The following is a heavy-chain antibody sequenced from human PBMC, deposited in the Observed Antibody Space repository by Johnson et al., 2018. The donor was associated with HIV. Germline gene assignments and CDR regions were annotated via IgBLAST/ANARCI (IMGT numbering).Heavy chain of an antibody. D-gene: IGHD3-22*01. J-gene: IGHJ3*02. Sequence: VQLVESGGGLVQPGRSLRLSCAASGFTFDDYGMSWVRQAPGKGLEWVSGISWNSGSIGYADSVRGRFTISRDTAKNTLYLQMNSLRAEDTAVYYCAKAPLSGYEDAFDIWGQGTMVTVSS. CDR1: GFTFDDYG. CDR2: ISWNSGSI. V-gene: IGHV3-9*01. CDR3: AKAPLSGYEDAFDI.